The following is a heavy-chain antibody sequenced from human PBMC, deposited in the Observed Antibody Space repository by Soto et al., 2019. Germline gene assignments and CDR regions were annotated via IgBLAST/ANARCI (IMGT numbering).Heavy chain of an antibody. CDR1: GFTFSSYG. CDR2: IWYDGSNK. V-gene: IGHV3-33*01. D-gene: IGHD2-2*01. J-gene: IGHJ6*02. CDR3: ARDRDIVVVPAARKYYYYGMDV. Sequence: QVQLVESGGGVVQPGRSLRLSCAASGFTFSSYGMHWVRQAPGKGLEWVAVIWYDGSNKYYADSVKGRFTISRDNSKNTRYLQMNSLRAEDTAVYYCARDRDIVVVPAARKYYYYGMDVWGQGTTVTVSS.